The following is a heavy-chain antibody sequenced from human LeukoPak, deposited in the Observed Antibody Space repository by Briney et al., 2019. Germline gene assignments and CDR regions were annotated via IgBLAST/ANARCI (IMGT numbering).Heavy chain of an antibody. CDR3: AREGDDILSY. J-gene: IGHJ4*02. D-gene: IGHD3-9*01. V-gene: IGHV4-34*01. CDR1: GGSFSGYY. CDR2: INHSGST. Sequence: PSETLSLTCAVYGGSFSGYYWSWIRQPPGKGLEWIGEINHSGSTNYNPSLKSRVTISVDTSENQFSLKLSSVTAADTAVYYCAREGDDILSYWGQGTLVTVSS.